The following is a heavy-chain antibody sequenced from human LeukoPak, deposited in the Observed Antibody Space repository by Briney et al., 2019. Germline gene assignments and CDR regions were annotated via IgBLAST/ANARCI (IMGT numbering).Heavy chain of an antibody. V-gene: IGHV3-30*02. CDR3: ARLYLLTCYSPPAN. CDR1: GFTFSNYG. CDR2: VRSDGSHT. Sequence: GGSLRLSCAASGFTFSNYGMHWVRQAPGKGLDWVAFVRSDGSHTDYADSAKGRFTISRDNSKNTLYLQMNSLRAEDTAVYYCARLYLLTCYSPPANWGQGALVTVAS. J-gene: IGHJ4*02. D-gene: IGHD3-9*01.